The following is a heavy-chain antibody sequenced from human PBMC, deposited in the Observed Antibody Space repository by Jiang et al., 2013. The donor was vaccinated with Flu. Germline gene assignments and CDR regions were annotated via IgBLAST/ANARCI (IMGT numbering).Heavy chain of an antibody. D-gene: IGHD2-2*01. CDR2: IYYSGST. CDR3: ARVYCSSTSCYFYYFDY. J-gene: IGHJ4*02. Sequence: PGLVKPSETLSLTCTVSGGSISSSSYYWGWIRQPPGKGLEWIGSIYYSGSTYYNPPLKSRVTISVDTSKNQFSLKLSSVTAADTAVYYCARVYCSSTSCYFYYFDYWGQGTLVTVSS. V-gene: IGHV4-39*07. CDR1: GGSISSSSYY.